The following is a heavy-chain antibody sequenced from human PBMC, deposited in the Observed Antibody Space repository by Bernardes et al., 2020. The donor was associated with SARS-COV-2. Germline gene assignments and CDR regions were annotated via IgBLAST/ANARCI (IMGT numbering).Heavy chain of an antibody. CDR3: ARANNYYDSSVLNY. V-gene: IGHV3-7*03. D-gene: IGHD3-22*01. CDR1: GFTFSRFW. Sequence: GSLRLSCAASGFTFSRFWMSWVRQAPGKGLEWVASIKQDGSEKFYVDSVKGRFTISRDNAKNSLYLQMNSLRAEDTAVYYCARANNYYDSSVLNYWGQGTLVTVSS. J-gene: IGHJ4*02. CDR2: IKQDGSEK.